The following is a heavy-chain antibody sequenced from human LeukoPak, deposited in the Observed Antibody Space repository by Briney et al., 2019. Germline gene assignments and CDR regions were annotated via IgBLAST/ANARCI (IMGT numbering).Heavy chain of an antibody. CDR1: GGSISSYY. J-gene: IGHJ6*03. CDR2: IHYSGST. Sequence: SETLSLACTVSGGSISSYYWSWIRQPPGKGLECIGYIHYSGSTNYNPSLKSRVTISVDTSKNQFSLKLKSVTAADTAVYYCAREMSAAGRSYYYYMDVWGKGTTVTVSS. V-gene: IGHV4-59*12. CDR3: AREMSAAGRSYYYYMDV. D-gene: IGHD6-13*01.